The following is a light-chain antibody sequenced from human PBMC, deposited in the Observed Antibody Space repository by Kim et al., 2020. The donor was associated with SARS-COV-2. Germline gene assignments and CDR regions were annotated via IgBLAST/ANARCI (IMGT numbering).Light chain of an antibody. CDR1: QDISSW. J-gene: IGKJ2*01. Sequence: ASVGERVTITCRASQDISSWLAWYQQKPGKPPRLLIYAASSLQPGVPSRFSGSGSGTDFTLTINGLQPEDFATYYCQQANSFPPYTFGQGTKLEI. V-gene: IGKV1-12*01. CDR3: QQANSFPPYT. CDR2: AAS.